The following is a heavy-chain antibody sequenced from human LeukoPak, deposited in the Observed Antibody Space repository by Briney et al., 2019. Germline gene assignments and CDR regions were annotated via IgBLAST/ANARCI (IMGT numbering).Heavy chain of an antibody. D-gene: IGHD3-10*01. CDR1: GGSISSYY. CDR3: AVGERVVQGVRQYYFDY. CDR2: IYTSGST. V-gene: IGHV4-4*07. J-gene: IGHJ4*02. Sequence: SETLSLTCTVSGGSISSYYWSWIRQPAGKGLEWIGRIYTSGSTDYNPSLKSRVTMSEDTSKNQFSLKLSSVTAADTAVYYCAVGERVVQGVRQYYFDYWGQGTLVTVSS.